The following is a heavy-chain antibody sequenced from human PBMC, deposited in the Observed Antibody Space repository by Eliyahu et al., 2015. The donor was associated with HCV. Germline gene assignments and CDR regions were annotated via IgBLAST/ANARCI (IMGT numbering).Heavy chain of an antibody. CDR2: IYYSGST. Sequence: QVQLQESGPGLVKPSETLSLTCTVSGGSISSYYWSWIRQPPGKGLEWIGYIYYSGSTNYNPSLKSRVTISVDTSKNQFSLKLSSVTAADTAVYYCARVGSSGWVDYWGQGTLVTVSS. D-gene: IGHD6-19*01. CDR3: ARVGSSGWVDY. CDR1: GGSISSYY. J-gene: IGHJ4*02. V-gene: IGHV4-59*01.